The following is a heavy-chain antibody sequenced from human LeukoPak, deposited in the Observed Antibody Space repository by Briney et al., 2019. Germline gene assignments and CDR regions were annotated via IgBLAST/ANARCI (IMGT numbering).Heavy chain of an antibody. CDR3: ATQWFGEFDY. CDR2: ITGGRST. CDR1: GFTFSNYA. J-gene: IGHJ4*02. Sequence: GGSLRLYCAASGFTFSNYAMSWVRQAPGKGLEWISGITGGRSTYYADSVKGRFTISRDNSKNTLYLQMNSLRAEDTAVYYCATQWFGEFDYWGQGTLVTVSS. V-gene: IGHV3-23*01. D-gene: IGHD3-10*01.